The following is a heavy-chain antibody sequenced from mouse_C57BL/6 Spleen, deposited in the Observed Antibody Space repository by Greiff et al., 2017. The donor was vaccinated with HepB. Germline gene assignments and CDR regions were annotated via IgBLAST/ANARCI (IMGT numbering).Heavy chain of an antibody. CDR1: GYTFTSYW. Sequence: QVQLQQPGAELVKPGASVKLSCKASGYTFTSYWMHWVKRRPGQGLEWIGMIHPHSGSTNYNEKFKSKAKLTVDTSSSTAYMQLSSLSSEDSAVYYCATVGFAHWGQGTLVTVSS. V-gene: IGHV1-64*01. CDR3: ATVGFAH. CDR2: IHPHSGST. J-gene: IGHJ3*01.